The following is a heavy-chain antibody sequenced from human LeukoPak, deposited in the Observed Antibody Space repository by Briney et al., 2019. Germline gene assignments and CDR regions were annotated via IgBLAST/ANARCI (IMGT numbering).Heavy chain of an antibody. CDR3: AKDDDFWSGSSLDY. V-gene: IGHV3-23*01. CDR1: GFTFSSYA. J-gene: IGHJ4*02. D-gene: IGHD3-3*01. Sequence: GGSLRLSCAASGFTFSSYAMSWVRQAPXXXXEWVXXISGSGGSTYYADSVKGRFTISRDNSKNTLYLQMNSLRAEDTAVYYCAKDDDFWSGSSLDYWGQGTLVTVSS. CDR2: ISGSGGST.